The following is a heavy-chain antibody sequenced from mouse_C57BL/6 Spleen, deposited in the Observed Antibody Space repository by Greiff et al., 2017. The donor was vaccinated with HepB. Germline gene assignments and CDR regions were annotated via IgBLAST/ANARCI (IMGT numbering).Heavy chain of an antibody. V-gene: IGHV1-22*01. Sequence: VQLQQSGPELVKPGASVKMSCKASGYTFTDYNMHWVKQSHGKSLEWIGYINPNNGGTSYNQKFKGKATLTVNKSSSTAYMELRSLTSEDSAVYYCAKDYDVWYFDVWGTGTTVTVSS. CDR1: GYTFTDYN. J-gene: IGHJ1*03. CDR3: AKDYDVWYFDV. CDR2: INPNNGGT. D-gene: IGHD2-4*01.